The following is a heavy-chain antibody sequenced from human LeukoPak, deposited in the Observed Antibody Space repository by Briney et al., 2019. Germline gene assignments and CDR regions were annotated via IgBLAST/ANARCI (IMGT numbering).Heavy chain of an antibody. CDR1: GYTFTNNY. Sequence: ASAKVSCKASGYTFTNNYLHWVRQAPGQGLEWMGMIYPRDGSTSYAQNFQGRVTVTRDTSTTTVHMELSGLRSEDTAVYYCARDQEGFDYWGQGTLVTVSS. CDR3: ARDQEGFDY. J-gene: IGHJ4*02. CDR2: IYPRDGST. V-gene: IGHV1-46*01.